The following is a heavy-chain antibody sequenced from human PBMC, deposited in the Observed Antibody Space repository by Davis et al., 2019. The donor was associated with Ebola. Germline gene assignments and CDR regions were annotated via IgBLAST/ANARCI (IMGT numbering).Heavy chain of an antibody. D-gene: IGHD2-15*01. CDR2: IIPIFGTA. J-gene: IGHJ4*02. CDR1: GGTFSSYA. CDR3: ARDAGSCYYVSKDCPFDY. Sequence: SVKVSCKASGGTFSSYAISWVRQAPGQGLEWMGGIIPIFGTANYAQKFQGRVTITADESTSTAYMELSSLRSEDTAVYYCARDAGSCYYVSKDCPFDYWGQGTLVTVSS. V-gene: IGHV1-69*13.